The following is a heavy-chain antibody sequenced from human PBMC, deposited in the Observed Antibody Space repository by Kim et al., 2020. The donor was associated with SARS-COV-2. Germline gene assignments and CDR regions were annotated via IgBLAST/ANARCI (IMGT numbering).Heavy chain of an antibody. D-gene: IGHD6-13*01. J-gene: IGHJ4*01. CDR2: ISNSNSYT. CDR3: ASVKLGSSSWYFLDY. CDR1: GFTFSDYY. V-gene: IGHV3-11*03. Sequence: GGSLRLSCVASGFTFSDYYMSWIRQAPGKGLEWLLYISNSNSYTNYADSVKGRFTISRDNAKNSLYLQMNSLRAEDTAVYYCASVKLGSSSWYFLDYWG.